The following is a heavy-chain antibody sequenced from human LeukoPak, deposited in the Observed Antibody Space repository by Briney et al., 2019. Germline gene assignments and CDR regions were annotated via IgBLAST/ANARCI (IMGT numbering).Heavy chain of an antibody. CDR2: ISGSGNGFSI. D-gene: IGHD3-16*01. CDR3: VKDFGRVRGTPDS. J-gene: IGHJ4*02. Sequence: GGSLRLSCSASGFVFSIYTMYWVRQTPGKGPEYVSTISGSGNGFSIYYADSVKGRFTISRDDSKSILYLQMNGLRSEDTAVYYCVKDFGRVRGTPDSWGQGTLVIVSS. V-gene: IGHV3-64D*06. CDR1: GFVFSIYT.